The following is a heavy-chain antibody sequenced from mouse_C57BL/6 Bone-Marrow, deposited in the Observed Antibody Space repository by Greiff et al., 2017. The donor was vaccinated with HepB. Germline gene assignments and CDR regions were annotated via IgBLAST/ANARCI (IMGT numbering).Heavy chain of an antibody. Sequence: DVKLQESGPGLVKPSQTVFLTCTVTGISITTGNYRWSWIRQFPGNKLEWIGYIYYSGTITYNPSLTSRTTITRDTPKNQFFLEMNSLTAEDTATYYCARDRLVYGSSFYFDYWGQGTTLTVSS. CDR3: ARDRLVYGSSFYFDY. J-gene: IGHJ2*01. CDR2: IYYSGTI. D-gene: IGHD1-1*01. CDR1: GISITTGNYR. V-gene: IGHV3-5*01.